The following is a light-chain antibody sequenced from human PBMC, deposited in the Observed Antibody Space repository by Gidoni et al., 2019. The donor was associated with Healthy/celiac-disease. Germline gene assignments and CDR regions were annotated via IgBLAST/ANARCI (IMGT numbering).Light chain of an antibody. V-gene: IGKV3-11*01. CDR2: DAS. CDR1: QSVSSY. Sequence: DIVLTQSPHTLSLSTGQRATLSSRPSQSVSSYLAWYQQKPGQAPRLLIYDASNRATGIPARFSGSGSVTDFTLTISSLEPEDFAVYYCQQRSNWPPRITFGQGTRLEIK. J-gene: IGKJ5*01. CDR3: QQRSNWPPRIT.